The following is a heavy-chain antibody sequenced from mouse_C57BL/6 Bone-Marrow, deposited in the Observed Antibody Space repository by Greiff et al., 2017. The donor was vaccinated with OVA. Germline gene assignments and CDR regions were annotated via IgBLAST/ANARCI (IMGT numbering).Heavy chain of an antibody. D-gene: IGHD2-3*01. CDR3: ARLRLLGYFDY. CDR2: INPNNGGT. Sequence: EVQLQQSGPELVKPGASVKISCKASGYTFTDYYMNWVKQSHGKSLEWIGDINPNNGGTSYNQKFKGKATLTVDKSSSTAYMELRSLTSEDSAVYYCARLRLLGYFDYWGQGTTLTVSS. J-gene: IGHJ2*01. V-gene: IGHV1-26*01. CDR1: GYTFTDYY.